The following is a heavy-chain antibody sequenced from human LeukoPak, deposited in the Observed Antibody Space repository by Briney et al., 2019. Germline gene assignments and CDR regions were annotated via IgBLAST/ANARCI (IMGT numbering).Heavy chain of an antibody. CDR3: ANADKRYHSGYYYDSSGDY. CDR1: GYTFTSYG. V-gene: IGHV1-18*01. D-gene: IGHD3-22*01. Sequence: EASVKVSCKASGYTFTSYGISWVRQAPGQGLEWMGWISAYNGNTNYAQKFQGRVTITADKSTSTAYMELSSLRSEDTAVYYCANADKRYHSGYYYDSSGDYWGQGTLVTVSS. CDR2: ISAYNGNT. J-gene: IGHJ4*02.